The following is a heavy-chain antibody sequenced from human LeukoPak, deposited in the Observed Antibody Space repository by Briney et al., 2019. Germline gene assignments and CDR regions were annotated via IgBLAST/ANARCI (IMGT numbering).Heavy chain of an antibody. Sequence: RASVKVSCKASGYTFTGYYMHWVRQAPGQGLEWMGWINPNSGGTNYAQKFQGRVTMTRDTSISTAYMELSRLRSDDTAVYYCARTRGVLSDYDAFDIWGQGTMVTVSS. D-gene: IGHD3-10*01. J-gene: IGHJ3*02. V-gene: IGHV1-2*02. CDR1: GYTFTGYY. CDR3: ARTRGVLSDYDAFDI. CDR2: INPNSGGT.